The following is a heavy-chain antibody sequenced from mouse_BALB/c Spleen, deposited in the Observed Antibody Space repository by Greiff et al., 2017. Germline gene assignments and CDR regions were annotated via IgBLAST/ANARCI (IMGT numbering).Heavy chain of an antibody. J-gene: IGHJ4*01. CDR1: GFNIKDTY. V-gene: IGHV14-3*02. CDR3: ARTEGSIYYAMDY. Sequence: VQLKQSGAELVKPGASVKLSCTASGFNIKDTYMHWVKQRPEQGLEWIGRIDPANGNTKYDPKFQGKATITADTSSNTAYLQLSSLTSEDTAVYYCARTEGSIYYAMDYWGQGTSVTVSS. D-gene: IGHD1-1*01. CDR2: IDPANGNT.